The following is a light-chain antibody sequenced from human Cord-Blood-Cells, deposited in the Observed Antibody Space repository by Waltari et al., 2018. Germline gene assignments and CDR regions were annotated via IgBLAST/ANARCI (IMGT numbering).Light chain of an antibody. V-gene: IGLV2-11*01. J-gene: IGLJ1*01. CDR1: SCDVGGYNY. CDR3: CSYAGSYTYV. CDR2: DVS. Sequence: QSALTQTRSVSGSPGQAVTISCTGTSCDVGGYNYVSWYQQHPGKAPKLMIYDVSKRPSGVPDRFSGSKSGNTASLTISGLQAEDEADYYCCSYAGSYTYVFGTGTKVTVL.